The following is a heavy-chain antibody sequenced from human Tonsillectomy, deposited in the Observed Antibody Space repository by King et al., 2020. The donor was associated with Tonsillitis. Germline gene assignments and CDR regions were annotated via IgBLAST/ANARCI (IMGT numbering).Heavy chain of an antibody. CDR3: SRGAGMATIAVDY. CDR2: IYSGGST. D-gene: IGHD5-24*01. CDR1: GFTVSSNY. J-gene: IGHJ4*02. Sequence: VQLVESGGGLVQPGGSLRLSCAASGFTVSSNYMSWVRQAPGKGLEWVSVIYSGGSTYYADSVKGRFTIFRDNSKNTLYLQMNSLRADDTAVYYCSRGAGMATIAVDYWGQGTLVTVSS. V-gene: IGHV3-66*01.